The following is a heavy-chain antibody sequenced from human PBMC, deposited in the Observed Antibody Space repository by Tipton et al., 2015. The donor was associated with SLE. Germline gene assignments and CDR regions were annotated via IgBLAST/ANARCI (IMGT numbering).Heavy chain of an antibody. J-gene: IGHJ4*02. CDR1: GDSISSGDYF. CDR2: IYSRGTT. Sequence: TLSLTCTVSGDSISSGDYFWSWIRQPPGKGLERIGYIYSRGTTYYNPSLKSRVSISVDTSKNQFSLKLSSVTAADTAVYYCASPGYSSGSYYFDYWGQGTLVTVSS. CDR3: ASPGYSSGSYYFDY. V-gene: IGHV4-30-4*01. D-gene: IGHD6-19*01.